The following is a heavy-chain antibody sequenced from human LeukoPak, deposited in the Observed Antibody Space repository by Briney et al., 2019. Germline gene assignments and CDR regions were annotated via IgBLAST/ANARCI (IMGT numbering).Heavy chain of an antibody. Sequence: SVKVSCKASGGTFISYAISWVRQAPGQGLEWMGRIIPILGIANYAQKFQGRVTITADKSTSTAYMELSSLRSEDTAVYYCAFGGNCSGGSCSYYYGMDVWGQGTTVTVSS. D-gene: IGHD2-15*01. V-gene: IGHV1-69*04. CDR3: AFGGNCSGGSCSYYYGMDV. CDR2: IIPILGIA. J-gene: IGHJ6*02. CDR1: GGTFISYA.